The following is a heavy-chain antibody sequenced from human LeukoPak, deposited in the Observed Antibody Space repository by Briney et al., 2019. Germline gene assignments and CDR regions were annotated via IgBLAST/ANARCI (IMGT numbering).Heavy chain of an antibody. CDR2: INWNGGST. CDR1: GFTFDDYS. Sequence: GGSLRLSCAASGFTFDDYSMSWVRQAPGKGLEWVSGINWNGGSTGYADSVKGRFTISRDNAKNSLYLQMNSLRAEDTAVYYCATIKDSSLFDYWGQGTLVTVSS. V-gene: IGHV3-20*04. J-gene: IGHJ4*02. D-gene: IGHD3-22*01. CDR3: ATIKDSSLFDY.